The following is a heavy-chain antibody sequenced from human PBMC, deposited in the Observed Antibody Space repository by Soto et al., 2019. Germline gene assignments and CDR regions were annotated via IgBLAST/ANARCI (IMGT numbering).Heavy chain of an antibody. CDR3: ASGIMITFGGVIVRPLDAFDI. Sequence: QVQLVESGGGLVKPGGSLRLSCAASGFTFRDYYMSWIRQAPGKGLEWVSYISSSGSTIYYADSVKGRFTISRDNAKNSLYLQMNSLRAEDTAVYYCASGIMITFGGVIVRPLDAFDIWGQGTMVTVSS. J-gene: IGHJ3*02. V-gene: IGHV3-11*01. CDR1: GFTFRDYY. CDR2: ISSSGSTI. D-gene: IGHD3-16*02.